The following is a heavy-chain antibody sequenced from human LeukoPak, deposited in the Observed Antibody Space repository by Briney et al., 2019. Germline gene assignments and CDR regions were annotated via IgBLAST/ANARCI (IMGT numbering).Heavy chain of an antibody. CDR2: IYTSGST. Sequence: SQTLSLTCTVSGGSISSGSYYWSWIRQPAGKGLEWIGRIYTSGSTNYNPSLKSRVTISVDTSKNQFSLKLSSVTAADTAVYYCARGREGTTKFDPWGQGTLVTVSS. CDR1: GGSISSGSYY. D-gene: IGHD2/OR15-2a*01. CDR3: ARGREGTTKFDP. J-gene: IGHJ5*02. V-gene: IGHV4-61*02.